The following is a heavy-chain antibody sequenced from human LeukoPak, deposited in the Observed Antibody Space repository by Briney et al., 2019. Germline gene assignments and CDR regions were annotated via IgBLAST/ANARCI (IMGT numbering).Heavy chain of an antibody. CDR2: ISSSSSYI. Sequence: PGGSLRLSCAASGFTFSNYAMHWVRQAPGKGLEWVSSISSSSSYIYYADSVKGRFTISRDNARNSLYLQMNSLRAEDTAVYYCATQGDGYNSHFDYWGEGTLVTVSS. V-gene: IGHV3-21*01. J-gene: IGHJ4*02. D-gene: IGHD5-24*01. CDR3: ATQGDGYNSHFDY. CDR1: GFTFSNYA.